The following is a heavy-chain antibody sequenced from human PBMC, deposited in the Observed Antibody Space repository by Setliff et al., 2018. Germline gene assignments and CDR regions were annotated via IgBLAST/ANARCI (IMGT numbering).Heavy chain of an antibody. CDR3: ARSGDYIWGSYRPYYFDH. CDR2: IYHSGST. D-gene: IGHD3-16*02. J-gene: IGHJ4*02. CDR1: GGSISSGYY. Sequence: SETLSLTCTVSGGSISSGYYWGWIRQPPGKGLEWIGSIYHSGSTYYNPSLKSRVTISVDTSKNQFSLKLSSVTAADTAVYYCARSGDYIWGSYRPYYFDHWGQGTLVTVSS. V-gene: IGHV4-38-2*02.